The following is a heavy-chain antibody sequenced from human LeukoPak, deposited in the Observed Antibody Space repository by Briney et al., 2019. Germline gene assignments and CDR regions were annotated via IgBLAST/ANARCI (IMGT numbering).Heavy chain of an antibody. J-gene: IGHJ4*02. CDR1: GGSNNRYF. CDR2: IYYSGST. D-gene: IGHD5-18*01. V-gene: IGHV4-59*01. Sequence: PSETLSLICTVSGGSNNRYFWSWIRQPPGKGLEWIGYIYYSGSTNHNPSLKGPVTISVDTSKNQFSLKLSSVTAADTAVYYCARDGYSYGSPYNSFDYWGQGTLVTVSS. CDR3: ARDGYSYGSPYNSFDY.